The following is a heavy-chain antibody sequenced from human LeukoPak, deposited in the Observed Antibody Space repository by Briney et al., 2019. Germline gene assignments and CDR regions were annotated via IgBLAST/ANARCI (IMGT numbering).Heavy chain of an antibody. CDR3: AGDWN. CDR2: IYSSGST. V-gene: IGHV4-59*01. Sequence: PETLSLTCTVSNGSMTNNYWSWIRQPPGKGLEWIGYIYSSGSTIYNPSLKGRVTISIDTSKNQFSLKLISVTAKDTAVYYCAGDWNWGQGTLVTVSS. D-gene: IGHD3-3*01. CDR1: NGSMTNNY. J-gene: IGHJ4*02.